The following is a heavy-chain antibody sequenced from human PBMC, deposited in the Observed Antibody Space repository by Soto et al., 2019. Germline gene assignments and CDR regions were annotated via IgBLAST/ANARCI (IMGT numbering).Heavy chain of an antibody. D-gene: IGHD5-12*01. V-gene: IGHV4-61*01. CDR3: ARDSLALFDS. CDR1: DCSVSSGSYY. J-gene: IGHJ4*02. CDR2: IYSSGST. Sequence: SETLSLTCPVSDCSVSSGSYYWTWIRQPPGKGLEWIGYIYSSGSTLYNPSLKSRVIISVDQSMNQFSLKLSSVTAADTAVYYCARDSLALFDSWGQGTLVTVSS.